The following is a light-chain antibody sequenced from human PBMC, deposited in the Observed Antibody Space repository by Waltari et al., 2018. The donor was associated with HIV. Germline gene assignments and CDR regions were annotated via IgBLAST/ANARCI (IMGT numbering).Light chain of an antibody. CDR2: QNN. V-gene: IGLV6-57*03. J-gene: IGLJ3*02. Sequence: FLLTQPHSVSESPGKTVTISCTRSGGSIASNFVQWSRQRPGSAPTTVIYQNNRRPSRVPDRFSGSIDSSSNSASLTLSELRAEDEADYYCQSSDSTNHWVFGGGTKLTVL. CDR3: QSSDSTNHWV. CDR1: GGSIASNF.